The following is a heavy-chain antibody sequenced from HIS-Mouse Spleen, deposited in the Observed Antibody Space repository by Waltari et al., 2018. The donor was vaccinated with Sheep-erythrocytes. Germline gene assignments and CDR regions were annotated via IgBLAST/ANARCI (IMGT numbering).Heavy chain of an antibody. J-gene: IGHJ3*02. V-gene: IGHV4-39*07. CDR1: GGSISSSSYY. Sequence: QLQLQESGPGLVKPSETLSLTCTVSGGSISSSSYYWGWIRQPPGKGLEWIGSIYYSGSTYHTPSHKSRVTISVDTSKNQFSLKRSSVTAADTAVYYCARDLTLYDSSGYYYADAFDIWGQGTMVTVSS. CDR2: IYYSGST. CDR3: ARDLTLYDSSGYYYADAFDI. D-gene: IGHD3-22*01.